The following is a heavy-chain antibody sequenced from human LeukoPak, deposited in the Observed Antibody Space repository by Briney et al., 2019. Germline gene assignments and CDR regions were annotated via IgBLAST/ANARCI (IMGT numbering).Heavy chain of an antibody. CDR3: AKGRTYYYGSGDAFDI. V-gene: IGHV3-21*01. D-gene: IGHD3-10*01. CDR2: ISTSSSYI. Sequence: PGGSLRLSCAASGFTFSSYSMNWVRQAPGKGLEWVSSISTSSSYIYYADSVKGRFTISRDNANNSLYLQMNSLRAEDTAVYYCAKGRTYYYGSGDAFDIWGQGTMVTVSS. CDR1: GFTFSSYS. J-gene: IGHJ3*02.